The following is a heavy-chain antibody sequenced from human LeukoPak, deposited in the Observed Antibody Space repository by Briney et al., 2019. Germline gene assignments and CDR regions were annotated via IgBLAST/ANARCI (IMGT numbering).Heavy chain of an antibody. D-gene: IGHD6-6*01. V-gene: IGHV4-4*02. CDR2: IYHSGST. CDR1: GGSISSSNW. Sequence: PSETLSLTCAVSGGSISSSNWWSWVRQPPGKGLEWIGEIYHSGSTNYNPSLKSRVTISVDKSKNQLSLKLSSVTAADTAVYYCARPGSIAAPLWVDYWGQGTLVTVSS. CDR3: ARPGSIAAPLWVDY. J-gene: IGHJ4*02.